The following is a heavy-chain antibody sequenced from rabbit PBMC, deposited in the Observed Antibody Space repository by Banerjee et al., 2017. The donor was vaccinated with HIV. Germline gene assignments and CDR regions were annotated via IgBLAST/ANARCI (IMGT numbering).Heavy chain of an antibody. D-gene: IGHD4-1*01. CDR3: ARDLAGVIGWNFDL. CDR2: IWAGSSGST. Sequence: QEQLEESGGDLVKPEGSLTLTCTASGFSFSSSYWICWVRQAPGKGLEWIACIWAGSSGSTYYASWAKGRFTISRTSSTTVALQMTSLTAADTATYFCARDLAGVIGWNFDLWGPGTLVTVS. J-gene: IGHJ4*01. V-gene: IGHV1S45*01. CDR1: GFSFSSSYW.